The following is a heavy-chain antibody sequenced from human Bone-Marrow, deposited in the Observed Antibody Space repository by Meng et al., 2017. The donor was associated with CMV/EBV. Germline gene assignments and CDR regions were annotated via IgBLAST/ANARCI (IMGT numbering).Heavy chain of an antibody. D-gene: IGHD2-2*01. J-gene: IGHJ4*02. V-gene: IGHV3-74*01. CDR3: ARELGRPPYQLLFGVGYYFDY. CDR1: GFTFSSYW. Sequence: GESLKISCAASGFTFSSYWMHWVRQAPGKGLVWVSRINSDGSSTSYADSVKGRFTISRDNAKNTLYLQMNSLRAEDTAVYYCARELGRPPYQLLFGVGYYFDYWGQGTLVTVSS. CDR2: INSDGSST.